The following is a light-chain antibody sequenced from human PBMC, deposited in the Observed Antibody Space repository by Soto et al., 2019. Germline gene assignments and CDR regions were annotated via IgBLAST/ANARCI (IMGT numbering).Light chain of an antibody. CDR1: QGISSW. CDR3: QQANSFPLT. Sequence: IKLTHSPCAGAASVGGRVTSTCRASQGISSWLAWYQQKPGKAPKLLIYAASSLQSGVPSRFSGSGSGTDFTLTISSLQPEDFATYYCQQANSFPLTVGGGTQLEIK. CDR2: AAS. J-gene: IGKJ5*01. V-gene: IGKV1-12*01.